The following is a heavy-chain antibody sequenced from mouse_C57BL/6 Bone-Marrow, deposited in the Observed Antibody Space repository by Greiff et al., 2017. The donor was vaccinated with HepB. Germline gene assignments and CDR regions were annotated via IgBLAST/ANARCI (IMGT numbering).Heavy chain of an antibody. D-gene: IGHD1-1*01. Sequence: EVQLVESGGDLVKPGGSLKLSCAASGFTFSSYGMSWVRQTPDKRLEWVATISSGGSYTYYPDSVKGRFTISRDNAKNTLYLQMSSLKSEDTAMYYCARHGTRTPYYFDYWGQGTTLTVSS. V-gene: IGHV5-6*01. CDR1: GFTFSSYG. CDR3: ARHGTRTPYYFDY. CDR2: ISSGGSYT. J-gene: IGHJ2*01.